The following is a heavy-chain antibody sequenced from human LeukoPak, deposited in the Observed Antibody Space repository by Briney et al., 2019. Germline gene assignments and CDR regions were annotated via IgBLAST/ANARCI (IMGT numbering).Heavy chain of an antibody. CDR2: ISSSSSYI. CDR3: ARGHEYFQH. V-gene: IGHV3-21*06. CDR1: GFTFSGYS. J-gene: IGHJ1*01. Sequence: GGSLRLSCATSGFTFSGYSMNWVRQAPGKGLEWVSSISSSSSYIYSADSVKGRFTISRDNAKNSLYLQMNSLRAEVTAVYYCARGHEYFQHWGQGTLVTVSS.